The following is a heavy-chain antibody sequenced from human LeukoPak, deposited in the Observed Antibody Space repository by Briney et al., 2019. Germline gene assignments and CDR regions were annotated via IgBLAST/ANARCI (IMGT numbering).Heavy chain of an antibody. CDR3: ARVGSWSFDY. J-gene: IGHJ4*02. D-gene: IGHD6-13*01. CDR1: GGSISSYY. V-gene: IGHV4-59*01. Sequence: PSETVSLTCTVSGGSISSYYWSWIRQSPGKRLEWIGYNSNSGSINYNPSLKSRVTISVDTSKNQFSLRLTSVTAEDTAVYYCARVGSWSFDYWGQGPLVPVSS. CDR2: NSNSGSI.